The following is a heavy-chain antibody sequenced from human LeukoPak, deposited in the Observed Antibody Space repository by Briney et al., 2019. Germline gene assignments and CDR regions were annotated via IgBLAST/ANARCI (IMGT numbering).Heavy chain of an antibody. CDR2: VYHSGST. CDR1: GGSIMSYY. Sequence: SETLSLTCTVSGGSIMSYYWSWIRQPPGRGLEWIGYVYHSGSTNYNPSLQSRVIISVDTSKNQVSLKLNSVTTADTAVYYCARSRVWSDYWGYFDFWGQGTLVTVPS. V-gene: IGHV4-59*01. CDR3: ARSRVWSDYWGYFDF. J-gene: IGHJ4*02. D-gene: IGHD3-3*01.